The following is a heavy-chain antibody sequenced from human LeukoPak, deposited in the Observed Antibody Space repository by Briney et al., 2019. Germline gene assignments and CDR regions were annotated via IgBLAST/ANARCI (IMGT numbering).Heavy chain of an antibody. J-gene: IGHJ4*02. V-gene: IGHV1-58*02. CDR2: IVVGSGNT. CDR3: AGTPWSGELTLDY. D-gene: IGHD3-10*01. CDR1: GFTFTSST. Sequence: SVKVSCKASGFTFTSSTIQWVRQARGQRLEWIGWIVVGSGNTNYAQKFQERVIITRDMSTTTVYMELSSLRSEDTAVYYCAGTPWSGELTLDYWGQGTLVTVSS.